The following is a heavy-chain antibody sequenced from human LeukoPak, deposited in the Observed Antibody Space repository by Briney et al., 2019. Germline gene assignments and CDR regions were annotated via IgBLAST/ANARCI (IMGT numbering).Heavy chain of an antibody. Sequence: PSETLSLTCGVYGDSISGYHWTYMRQPPGKGLEWIGEINRSGSTNYNLSLKSRVTISVDTSKNQFSLKLSSVTAADTAVYYCALRHSYYYDSSGYLFDYWGQGTLVTVSS. V-gene: IGHV4-34*01. D-gene: IGHD3-22*01. J-gene: IGHJ4*02. CDR1: GDSISGYH. CDR3: ALRHSYYYDSSGYLFDY. CDR2: INRSGST.